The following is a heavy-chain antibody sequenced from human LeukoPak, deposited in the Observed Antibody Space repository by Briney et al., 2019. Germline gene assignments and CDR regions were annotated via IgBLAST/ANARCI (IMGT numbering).Heavy chain of an antibody. CDR3: ARYPPHYYYMDV. CDR1: GFTFSSYS. J-gene: IGHJ6*03. V-gene: IGHV3-21*01. Sequence: GGSLRLSCAASGFTFSSYSMNWVRQAPGKGLEWVSSISSSSSYIYYADSVKGRFTISRDNAKNSLYLQMNSLRAEDTAVYYCARYPPHYYYMDVWGKGTTVTVSS. D-gene: IGHD2-2*01. CDR2: ISSSSSYI.